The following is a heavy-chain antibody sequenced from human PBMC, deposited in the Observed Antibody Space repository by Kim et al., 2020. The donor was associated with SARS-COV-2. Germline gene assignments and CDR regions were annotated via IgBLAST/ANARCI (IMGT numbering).Heavy chain of an antibody. CDR3: ARPYRGGSFDI. CDR1: GFTFSSYW. V-gene: IGHV3-7*01. J-gene: IGHJ3*02. CDR2: IKQDASVI. Sequence: GGSLRLSCAASGFTFSSYWMSWVRQAPGKGLEWVASIKQDASVISHVDSVRGRFTISRDNAKNSLSLQMDSLRAEDTALYFCARPYRGGSFDIWGQGTMVTVSS. D-gene: IGHD3-16*01.